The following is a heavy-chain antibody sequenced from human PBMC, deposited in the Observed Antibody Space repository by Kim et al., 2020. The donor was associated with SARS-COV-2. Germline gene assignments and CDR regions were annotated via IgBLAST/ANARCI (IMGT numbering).Heavy chain of an antibody. CDR1: GFTFNNYD. V-gene: IGHV3-33*01. CDR2: IWYDGSNK. Sequence: WGSLRLSCAASGFTFNNYDFHWVRQAPGKGLEWVAIIWYDGSNKYYADSVKGRFTISRDNSKNTLYLQMNGLRAEDAAVYYCARGDTSGYYYYDYWGQGT. CDR3: ARGDTSGYYYYDY. J-gene: IGHJ4*02. D-gene: IGHD3-22*01.